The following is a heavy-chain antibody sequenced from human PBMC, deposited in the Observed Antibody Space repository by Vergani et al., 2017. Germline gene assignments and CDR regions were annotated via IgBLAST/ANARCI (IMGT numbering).Heavy chain of an antibody. V-gene: IGHV5-51*01. Sequence: EVRLVQSGPEVKKPGESVKISCETSGYTFTNYWVAWVRQRPGKGLEWMGLIFPGDADTRYSPSFQGQVTISADKSISTAYLQWSSLKASDTAMYYCARHRGWGLVVVAATPWYYYYGMDVWGQGTTVTVSS. CDR3: ARHRGWGLVVVAATPWYYYYGMDV. D-gene: IGHD2-15*01. J-gene: IGHJ6*02. CDR1: GYTFTNYW. CDR2: IFPGDADT.